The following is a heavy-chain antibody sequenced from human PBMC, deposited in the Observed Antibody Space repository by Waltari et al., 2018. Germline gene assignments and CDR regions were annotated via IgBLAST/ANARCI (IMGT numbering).Heavy chain of an antibody. CDR3: ARGRMTTVTIAYDY. CDR2: IYYSGST. J-gene: IGHJ4*02. Sequence: QVQLQESGPGLVKPSQTLSLTCTVSGGSISSGGYYWSWIRQHPGKGLEWIGYIYYSGSTYYNPALKSRVTISVDTSKNQFSLKLSSVTAADTAVYYCARGRMTTVTIAYDYWGQGTLVTVSS. CDR1: GGSISSGGYY. D-gene: IGHD4-17*01. V-gene: IGHV4-31*03.